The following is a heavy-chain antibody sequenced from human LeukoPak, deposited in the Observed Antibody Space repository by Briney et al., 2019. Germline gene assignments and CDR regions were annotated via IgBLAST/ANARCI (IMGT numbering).Heavy chain of an antibody. CDR3: AKDAIIVATIREIDS. J-gene: IGHJ4*02. Sequence: GGSLRLSCAASGFTFSKYGMYWVRQAPGKGLEWVTFISYGGNDKYYGDSVKGRFTISRDNSKDTLYLQMNSLRPEDTAVYYCAKDAIIVATIREIDSWGQGTLVTVSS. CDR2: ISYGGNDK. D-gene: IGHD5-12*01. CDR1: GFTFSKYG. V-gene: IGHV3-30*18.